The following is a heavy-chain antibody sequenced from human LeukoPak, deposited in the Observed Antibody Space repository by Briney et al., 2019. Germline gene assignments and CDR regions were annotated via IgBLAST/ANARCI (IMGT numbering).Heavy chain of an antibody. CDR1: GFTFRKYA. CDR2: ISGSGGGT. CDR3: AARSTAAFDV. V-gene: IGHV3-23*01. Sequence: GGSLRLSCAVSGFTFRKYAMSWVRQAPGKGLEWVSDISGSGGGTFYADSLKGRVTISKDKSKSTVYLQMNRLRAEDTAVYYCAARSTAAFDVWGRGTLVIVSS. J-gene: IGHJ2*01. D-gene: IGHD2-2*01.